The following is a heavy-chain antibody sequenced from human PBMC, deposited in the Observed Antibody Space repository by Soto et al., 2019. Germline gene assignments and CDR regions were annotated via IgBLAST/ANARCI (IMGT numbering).Heavy chain of an antibody. J-gene: IGHJ5*02. CDR2: ISPKGTYK. Sequence: QVQLVESGGGLVKPGGSLRLSCATSGFTFTDSYMTWIRQAPGKGLEFVSYISPKGTYKAYADSVKGRFTISRDSTKNSLYLQLNSLRDEDTALYYCSRGGGGGLFDLWGQGAFVTVSS. V-gene: IGHV3-11*06. CDR3: SRGGGGGLFDL. D-gene: IGHD2-21*01. CDR1: GFTFTDSY.